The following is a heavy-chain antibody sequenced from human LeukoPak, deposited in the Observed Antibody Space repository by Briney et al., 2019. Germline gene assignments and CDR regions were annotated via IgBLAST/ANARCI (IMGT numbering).Heavy chain of an antibody. Sequence: SETLSLTCTVSGGSINSDSYYWGWIRQPPGKGLEWIGTIYYTGSTYYNPSLKSRVTISVDTSKNQFFLKLSSMTAADTAVYYCARPRYFDWMNNWYFDLWGRGTLVTVSS. J-gene: IGHJ2*01. CDR3: ARPRYFDWMNNWYFDL. D-gene: IGHD3-9*01. CDR2: IYYTGST. V-gene: IGHV4-39*01. CDR1: GGSINSDSYY.